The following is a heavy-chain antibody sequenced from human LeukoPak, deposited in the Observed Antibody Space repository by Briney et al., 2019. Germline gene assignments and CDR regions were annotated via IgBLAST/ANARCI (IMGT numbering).Heavy chain of an antibody. J-gene: IGHJ3*01. CDR3: AREHCTGGSCYDSLDA. V-gene: IGHV3-7*01. CDR2: IKQDGTEI. CDR1: GFTLSNHW. D-gene: IGHD2-8*02. Sequence: GGSLRLSCAGSGFTLSNHWMSWVRQAPGKGLEWVANIKQDGTEIYYADSVKGRFTVSRDNSKNTLYLQLNSLRPEDTAIYHCAREHCTGGSCYDSLDAWGHGTMVTVSS.